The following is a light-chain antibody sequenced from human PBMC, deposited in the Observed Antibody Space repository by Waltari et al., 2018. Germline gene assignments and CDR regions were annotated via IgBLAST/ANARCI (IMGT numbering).Light chain of an antibody. CDR3: HQYANSPWT. V-gene: IGKV4-1*01. J-gene: IGKJ1*01. CDR1: QSVLYSPNNKNY. Sequence: DIVMTQSPDSLAVSLVERATINCKSSQSVLYSPNNKNYLAWYQQKPGQPPQLLIYWASTRESGVPDRFSGSGSGTDFTLTISSLQAEDVAVYYCHQYANSPWTFGQGTKVEVK. CDR2: WAS.